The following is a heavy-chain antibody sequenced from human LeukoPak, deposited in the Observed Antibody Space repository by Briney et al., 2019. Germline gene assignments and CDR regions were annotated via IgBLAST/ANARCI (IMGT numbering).Heavy chain of an antibody. CDR2: IIPIFGTA. Sequence: SVKVSCTASGGTFSSYAISWVRQAPGRGLEWMGGIIPIFGTANYAQKFQGRVTITADESTSTAYMELSSLRSEDTAVYYCARDLGGPDTAMDIDYWGQGTLVTVSS. CDR3: ARDLGGPDTAMDIDY. V-gene: IGHV1-69*13. CDR1: GGTFSSYA. J-gene: IGHJ4*02. D-gene: IGHD5-18*01.